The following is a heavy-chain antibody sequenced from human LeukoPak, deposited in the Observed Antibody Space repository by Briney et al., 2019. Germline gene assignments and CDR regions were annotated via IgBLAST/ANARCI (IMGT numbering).Heavy chain of an antibody. V-gene: IGHV3-30*18. CDR1: GFTFSGYG. Sequence: GGSLRLSCAASGFTFSGYGMHWVRQAPGKGLEWVAVISYDGSNKYYADSVKGRFTISRDNSKNTLYLQMNSLRAEDTAVYYCAKGTYYYGSTESTGSWYFDLWGRGTLVTVSS. CDR2: ISYDGSNK. J-gene: IGHJ2*01. D-gene: IGHD3-10*01. CDR3: AKGTYYYGSTESTGSWYFDL.